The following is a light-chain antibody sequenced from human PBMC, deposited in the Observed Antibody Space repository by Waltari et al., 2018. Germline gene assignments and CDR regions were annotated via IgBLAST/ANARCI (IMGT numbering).Light chain of an antibody. Sequence: QSALTQPASVSGSPGQSITISCTGTSSDVGGYKYVSWYQQHPGKAPKLIIYDVTNRPSGGFHPFSGSKAANTSSLTISGLQAEDETDYYCNSFTLGTALLVFGGGTKLTVL. CDR3: NSFTLGTALLV. CDR1: SSDVGGYKY. CDR2: DVT. V-gene: IGLV2-14*03. J-gene: IGLJ2*01.